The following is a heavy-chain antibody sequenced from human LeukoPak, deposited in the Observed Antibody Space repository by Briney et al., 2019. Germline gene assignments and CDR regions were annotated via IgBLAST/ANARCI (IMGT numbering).Heavy chain of an antibody. CDR2: VRRDGIET. CDR3: ARNFVGSDSSDFDS. V-gene: IGHV3-74*01. J-gene: IGHJ4*02. D-gene: IGHD1-26*01. Sequence: GGSLRLSCEASGFTFSDYWMHWVRQAPGKGLVWVSRVRRDGIETNYADSVKGRFTISRDNARTTLYLQMNSLRAEDAAIYYCARNFVGSDSSDFDSWGQGTLVTVSS. CDR1: GFTFSDYW.